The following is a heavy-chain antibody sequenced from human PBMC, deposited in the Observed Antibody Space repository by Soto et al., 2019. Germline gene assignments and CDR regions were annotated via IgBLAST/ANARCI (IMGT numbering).Heavy chain of an antibody. D-gene: IGHD2-2*01. CDR1: GFTFSDYY. Sequence: GGSLRLSCAASGFTFSDYYMSWIRQAPGKGLEWVSYISSSGSTIYYADSVKGRFTISRDNAKNSLYLQMNSLRAEDTAVYYCARESLKTSSTSRRGTSEARTYGVHHYYYYMDVWGKGTTVTVSS. J-gene: IGHJ6*03. CDR3: ARESLKTSSTSRRGTSEARTYGVHHYYYYMDV. V-gene: IGHV3-11*01. CDR2: ISSSGSTI.